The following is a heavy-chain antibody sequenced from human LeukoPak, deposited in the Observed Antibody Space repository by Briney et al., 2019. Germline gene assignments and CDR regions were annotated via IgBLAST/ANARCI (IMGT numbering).Heavy chain of an antibody. V-gene: IGHV3-30-3*01. Sequence: GGSLRLSCADSGFTFSTYAMHWVRQAPGKGLEWVAVISYDGTNKYYADSVKGRFTISRDNSKNTLYLQMNSLRAEDTAVYYCASRKDTPHLPDYWGQGTLVTVSS. CDR1: GFTFSTYA. CDR3: ASRKDTPHLPDY. D-gene: IGHD5-18*01. J-gene: IGHJ4*02. CDR2: ISYDGTNK.